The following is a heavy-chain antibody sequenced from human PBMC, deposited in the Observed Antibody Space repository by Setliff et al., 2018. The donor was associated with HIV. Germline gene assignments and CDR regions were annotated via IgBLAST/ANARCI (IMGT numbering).Heavy chain of an antibody. CDR3: ARQGGFSSSSYPRNYIDV. V-gene: IGHV4-34*01. CDR2: INHRGST. J-gene: IGHJ6*03. CDR1: GGSFSGYY. D-gene: IGHD6-13*01. Sequence: SETLSLTCAAYGGSFSGYYWSRIRQPPGKGLEWIGEINHRGSTDYMPSLKGRVTISVDTSKNQFSLKLNSVTAADTAVYYCARQGGFSSSSYPRNYIDVWGKGTTVTVSS.